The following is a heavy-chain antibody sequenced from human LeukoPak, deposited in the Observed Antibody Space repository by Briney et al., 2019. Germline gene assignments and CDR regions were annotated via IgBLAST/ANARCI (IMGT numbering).Heavy chain of an antibody. J-gene: IGHJ6*03. D-gene: IGHD2-2*01. Sequence: PGGSLRLSCAASGFTFSSYSMNWVRQAPGKGLEWVSSISSSSSYIYYADSVKGRFTISRDNAKNSLYLQMNSLRAEDTAVYYCAREFGAGRSTSGRYYYMDVWGKGTTVTVSS. CDR1: GFTFSSYS. CDR3: AREFGAGRSTSGRYYYMDV. V-gene: IGHV3-21*01. CDR2: ISSSSSYI.